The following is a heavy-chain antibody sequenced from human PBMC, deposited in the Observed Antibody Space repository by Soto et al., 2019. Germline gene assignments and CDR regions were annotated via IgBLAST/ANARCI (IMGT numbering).Heavy chain of an antibody. J-gene: IGHJ4*02. D-gene: IGHD3-9*01. CDR3: AKDSTPAYDILTGYYDY. Sequence: GGSLRLYCAASGFTFDDYAMHWVRQAPGKGVEWVSGISWNSGSIGYADSVKGRFTISRDNAKNSLYLQMNSLRAEDTALYYCAKDSTPAYDILTGYYDYWGQGTLVTVSS. CDR2: ISWNSGSI. CDR1: GFTFDDYA. V-gene: IGHV3-9*01.